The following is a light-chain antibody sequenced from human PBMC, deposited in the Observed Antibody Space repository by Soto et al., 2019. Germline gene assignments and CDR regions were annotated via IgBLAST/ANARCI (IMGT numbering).Light chain of an antibody. CDR2: DLI. CDR3: KSCTSANTYV. CDR1: SSDIGYSNF. J-gene: IGLJ1*01. Sequence: SALTQPASVSGSPGQSITISCTGTSSDIGYSNFVSWYQQHPGKAPKLLIYDLINRPSGVPNRFSGSKSGNTASLTISGLQAEDEADYYCKSCTSANTYVFGTGTKVTVL. V-gene: IGLV2-14*03.